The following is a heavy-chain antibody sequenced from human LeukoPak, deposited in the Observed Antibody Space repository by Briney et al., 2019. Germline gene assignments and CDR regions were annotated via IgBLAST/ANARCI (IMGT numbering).Heavy chain of an antibody. CDR3: ARGAGGYCSGGSCYGPFDY. CDR1: GGTFSSYA. J-gene: IGHJ4*02. V-gene: IGHV1-69*13. Sequence: GASVKVSCKASGGTFSSYAISWVRQALGQGLEWMGGIIPIFGTANYAQKFQGRVTITADESTSTAYMELSSLRSEDTAVYYCARGAGGYCSGGSCYGPFDYWGQGTLVTVSS. CDR2: IIPIFGTA. D-gene: IGHD2-15*01.